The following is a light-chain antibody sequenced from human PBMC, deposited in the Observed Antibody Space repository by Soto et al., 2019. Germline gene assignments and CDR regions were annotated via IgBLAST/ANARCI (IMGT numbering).Light chain of an antibody. CDR1: QSVTRY. V-gene: IGKV3-20*01. J-gene: IGKJ4*01. Sequence: EIVLTQSPGTLSLSPGARATLSCRASQSVTRYLAWYQQKPGQAPRLLIYGASSRATGIPDRFSGSGSGTDFTLTISRLEPEDFAVYYCQQYRSSPPLTFGGGTKVEIK. CDR3: QQYRSSPPLT. CDR2: GAS.